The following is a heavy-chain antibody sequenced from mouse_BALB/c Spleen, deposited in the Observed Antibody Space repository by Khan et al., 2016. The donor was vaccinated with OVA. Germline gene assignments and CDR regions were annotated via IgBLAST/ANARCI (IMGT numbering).Heavy chain of an antibody. CDR1: GYSITSGYA. CDR3: ARGNYCGYYFEY. CDR2: TSYSGVT. D-gene: IGHD1-1*01. J-gene: IGHJ2*01. Sequence: EVKLLESGPGLVKPSQSLSFTCTVTGYSITSGYAWNWIRQFPGNKLECMGYTSYSGVTSYTPSLKSRTSITRDTSKNPSFLQLTSVTNADTATYYCARGNYCGYYFEYWGQGTTLTVSS. V-gene: IGHV3-2*02.